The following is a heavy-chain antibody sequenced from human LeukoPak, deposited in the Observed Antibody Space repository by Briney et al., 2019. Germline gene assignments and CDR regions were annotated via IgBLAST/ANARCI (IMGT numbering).Heavy chain of an antibody. CDR2: ISGSGGST. J-gene: IGHJ4*02. Sequence: GGSLRLSCAASGFTFDDYAMHWVRQAPGKGLEWVSAISGSGGSTYYADSVKGRFTISRDNSKNTLYLQMNSLRAEDTALYYCAKVFVADGFNYGSFDYWGQGTLVIVSS. D-gene: IGHD5-24*01. V-gene: IGHV3-23*01. CDR3: AKVFVADGFNYGSFDY. CDR1: GFTFDDYA.